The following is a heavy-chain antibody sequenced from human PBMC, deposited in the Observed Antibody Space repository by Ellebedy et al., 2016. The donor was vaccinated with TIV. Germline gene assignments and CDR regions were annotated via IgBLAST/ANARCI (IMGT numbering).Heavy chain of an antibody. CDR3: AKNDIVLGMGV. CDR1: GYTFTGFY. J-gene: IGHJ6*04. D-gene: IGHD2-15*01. Sequence: ASVKVSCTASGYTFTGFYIHWVRQAPGQGLEWMGWINPDSGVTDYAQTFQGRVTMTRDTSISTVYMELRRLRSDDTAIYYCAKNDIVLGMGVWGKGSTVTVSS. CDR2: INPDSGVT. V-gene: IGHV1-2*02.